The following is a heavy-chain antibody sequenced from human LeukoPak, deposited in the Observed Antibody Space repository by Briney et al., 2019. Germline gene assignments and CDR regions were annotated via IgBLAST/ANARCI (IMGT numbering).Heavy chain of an antibody. CDR3: ARAGYSSSWLLDY. CDR2: IIPIFGTA. CDR1: GGTFSSYA. J-gene: IGHJ4*02. Sequence: GASVKVSCKASGGTFSSYAISWVRQAPGQGLEWMGGIIPIFGTANYAQKFQGRVTITADKSTSTAYMELSSLRSEDTAVYYCARAGYSSSWLLDYWGQGTLVTVSS. D-gene: IGHD6-13*01. V-gene: IGHV1-69*06.